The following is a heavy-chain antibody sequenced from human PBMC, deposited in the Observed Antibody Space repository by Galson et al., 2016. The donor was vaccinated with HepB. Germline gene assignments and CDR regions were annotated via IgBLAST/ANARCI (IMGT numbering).Heavy chain of an antibody. V-gene: IGHV3-30-3*01. CDR1: GFIFSQFA. J-gene: IGHJ6*03. CDR2: ISYDGTRK. CDR3: ARDQKYSGTDFYFAMDV. D-gene: IGHD1-26*01. Sequence: SLRLSCAASGFIFSQFAVHWVRQAPGKGLEWVAVISYDGTRKYYTDSVKGRFTVSRDDSKTTLYLQMNTLRPEDTGVYYCARDQKYSGTDFYFAMDVWGKGATVTVS.